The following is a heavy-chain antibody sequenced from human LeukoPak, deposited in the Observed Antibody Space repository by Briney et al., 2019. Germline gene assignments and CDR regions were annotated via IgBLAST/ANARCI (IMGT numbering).Heavy chain of an antibody. V-gene: IGHV1-2*02. D-gene: IGHD1-26*01. Sequence: GASVKVSCKPSGYTFTGYYLHWVRQAPGQGLEWMGWINPNTGATIYAEKFQGRVTMTRDTSIDTAYMEMRSLRSDDTAVYYCARVGSRELQDFDYWGQGTLVTVSS. J-gene: IGHJ4*02. CDR2: INPNTGAT. CDR3: ARVGSRELQDFDY. CDR1: GYTFTGYY.